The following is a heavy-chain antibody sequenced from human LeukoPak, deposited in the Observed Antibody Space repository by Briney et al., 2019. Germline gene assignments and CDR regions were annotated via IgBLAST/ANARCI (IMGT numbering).Heavy chain of an antibody. CDR1: GFTFSSHW. Sequence: GGSLRLSCAASGFTFSSHWMHWVRQAPGKGLEWVSYISSSSSTIYYADSVTGRFTISRDNAKNSLFLQMNSLRVEDTAVYYCARSGISSPDYWGQGTLVTVSS. CDR3: ARSGISSPDY. D-gene: IGHD1-14*01. CDR2: ISSSSSTI. J-gene: IGHJ4*02. V-gene: IGHV3-48*04.